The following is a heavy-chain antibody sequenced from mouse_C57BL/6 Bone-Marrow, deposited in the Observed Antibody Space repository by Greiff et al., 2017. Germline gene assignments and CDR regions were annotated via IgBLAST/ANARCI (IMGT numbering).Heavy chain of an antibody. CDR2: INPHNGGT. D-gene: IGHD1-1*01. J-gene: IGHJ2*01. V-gene: IGHV1-26*01. Sequence: EVQLQQSGPELVKPGASVKISCTASGYTFTDYYMNWVKQSHGKSLEWIGDINPHNGGTSYNQKLKGKATLTVDKSSSTAYMELRSLTSEDSAVYYCARGYYGSSWYFDYWGQGNILTVSS. CDR1: GYTFTDYY. CDR3: ARGYYGSSWYFDY.